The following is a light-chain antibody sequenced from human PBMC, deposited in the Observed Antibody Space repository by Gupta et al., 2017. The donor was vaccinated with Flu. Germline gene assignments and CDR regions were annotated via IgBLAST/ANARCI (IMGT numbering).Light chain of an antibody. CDR3: QQDDHSPHT. CDR2: GAS. Sequence: GTFSLSPGESDTPTCSASQYVMNSYLGWYQHKPGQAPRLLIYGASRRDTGIPDRFSGSESGTDFTLTISRLEPEDFAVYYCQQDDHSPHTFGQGTQLEIK. CDR1: QYVMNSY. J-gene: IGKJ2*01. V-gene: IGKV3-20*01.